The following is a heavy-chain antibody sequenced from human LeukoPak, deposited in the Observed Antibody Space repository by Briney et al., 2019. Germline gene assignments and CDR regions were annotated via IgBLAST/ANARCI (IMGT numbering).Heavy chain of an antibody. V-gene: IGHV3-48*01. CDR2: ISSGSSIE. D-gene: IGHD2-8*02. Sequence: TGGSLRLSCAASGFTFSIYGMNWVRQAPGKGLEWVSYISSGSSIENYADSVKGRFTISRDNAKNTLSLQMNSLRPEDTAVYYCARGLPGGLDPWGQGTLVTVSS. CDR1: GFTFSIYG. CDR3: ARGLPGGLDP. J-gene: IGHJ5*02.